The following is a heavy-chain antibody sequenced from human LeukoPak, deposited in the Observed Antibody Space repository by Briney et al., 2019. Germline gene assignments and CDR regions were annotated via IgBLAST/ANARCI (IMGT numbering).Heavy chain of an antibody. J-gene: IGHJ4*02. D-gene: IGHD6-19*01. CDR2: ISAYNGNT. CDR1: GYTFTSYG. V-gene: IGHV1-18*01. CDR3: ARDGDRIAVAGTPLLDY. Sequence: ASVKVSCKASGYTFTSYGISWVRQAPGQGLEWMGWISAYNGNTDYAQKLQGRVTMTTDTSTSTAYMELRSLRSDDTAVYYCARDGDRIAVAGTPLLDYWGQGTLVTVSS.